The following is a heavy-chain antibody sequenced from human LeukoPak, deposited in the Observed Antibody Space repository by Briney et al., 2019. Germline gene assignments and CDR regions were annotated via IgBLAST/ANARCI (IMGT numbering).Heavy chain of an antibody. J-gene: IGHJ4*02. CDR2: ISYDASNK. CDR3: AREEYGGVYFDY. D-gene: IGHD4-23*01. CDR1: GFTFSSYA. V-gene: IGHV3-30-3*01. Sequence: GGSLRLSCAASGFTFSSYAMHWVRQAPGKGLEWVAVISYDASNKYYTASVKGRFTISRDNSKNMLYLQMDSLRVEDTAVYHCAREEYGGVYFDYWGQGTLVTVSS.